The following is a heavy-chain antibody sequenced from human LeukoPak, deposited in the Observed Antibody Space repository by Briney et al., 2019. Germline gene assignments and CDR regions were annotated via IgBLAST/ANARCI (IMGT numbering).Heavy chain of an antibody. CDR3: ARDCGGVIVNDAFDI. Sequence: SVKVSCKASGGTFSSYAISWVRQAPGQGLEWMGGIIPIFGTANYAQKFQGRVTITTDESTSTAYMELSSLRSEDTAVYYCARDCGGVIVNDAFDIWGQGTMVTVSS. V-gene: IGHV1-69*05. CDR2: IIPIFGTA. D-gene: IGHD3-16*02. J-gene: IGHJ3*02. CDR1: GGTFSSYA.